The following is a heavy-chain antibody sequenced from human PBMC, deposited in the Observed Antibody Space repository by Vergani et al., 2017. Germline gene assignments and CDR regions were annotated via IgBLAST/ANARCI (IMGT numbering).Heavy chain of an antibody. CDR2: INPNSGGT. Sequence: QVQLVQSGAEVKKPGASVKVSCKASGYTFTGYYMHWVRQAPGQGLEWMGWINPNSGGTNHAQKFQGRVTMTRDTSISTAYMELSRLRSDDTAVYYCARMERELLSGKAFDIWGQGTMVTVSS. CDR3: ARMERELLSGKAFDI. CDR1: GYTFTGYY. V-gene: IGHV1-2*02. J-gene: IGHJ3*02. D-gene: IGHD1-26*01.